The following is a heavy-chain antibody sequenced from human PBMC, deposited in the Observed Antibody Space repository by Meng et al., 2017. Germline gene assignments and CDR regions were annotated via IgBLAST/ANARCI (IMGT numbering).Heavy chain of an antibody. CDR3: ASDPVAAAGSMNDAFDI. J-gene: IGHJ3*02. CDR1: GGSISSSSYY. CDR2: IYYSGST. D-gene: IGHD6-13*01. V-gene: IGHV4-39*07. Sequence: GSLRLSCTVSGGSISSSSYYWGWIRQPPGKGLGWIGSIYYSGSTYYNPSLKSRVTISVDTSKNQFSLKLSSVTAADTAVYYCASDPVAAAGSMNDAFDIWGQGTMVTVSS.